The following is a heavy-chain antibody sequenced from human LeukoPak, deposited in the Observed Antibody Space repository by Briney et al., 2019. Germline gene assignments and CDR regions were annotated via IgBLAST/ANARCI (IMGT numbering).Heavy chain of an antibody. D-gene: IGHD3-10*01. Sequence: GSLRLSCATSGFIFGNYRMHWVRQAPGKGLEWVSAISGSGGSTYYADSVKGRFTISRDNSKNTLYLQMNSLRAEDTAVYYCAVKEYGSGSYYNAHRMGYWGQGTLVTVSS. V-gene: IGHV3-23*01. CDR2: ISGSGGST. CDR1: GFIFGNYR. CDR3: AVKEYGSGSYYNAHRMGY. J-gene: IGHJ4*02.